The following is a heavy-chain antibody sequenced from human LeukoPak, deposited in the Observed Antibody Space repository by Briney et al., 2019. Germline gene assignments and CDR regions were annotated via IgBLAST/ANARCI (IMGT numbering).Heavy chain of an antibody. CDR1: GFTFDDYV. Sequence: GGSLRLSCAASGFTFDDYVSWVRQAPGKGLEWVSGIDRNGDSTGYADSVEGRFTISRDNAKNSLYLQMNSLRAEDTAVYYCARESYSYGLYYYYYYMDVWGKGTTVTVSS. J-gene: IGHJ6*03. V-gene: IGHV3-20*04. D-gene: IGHD5-18*01. CDR2: IDRNGDST. CDR3: ARESYSYGLYYYYYYMDV.